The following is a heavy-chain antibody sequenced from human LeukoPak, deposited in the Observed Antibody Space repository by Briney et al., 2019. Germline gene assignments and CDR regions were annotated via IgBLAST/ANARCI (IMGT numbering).Heavy chain of an antibody. CDR1: GFTFSSYG. J-gene: IGHJ4*02. CDR3: AKDGDVYGFDY. D-gene: IGHD5/OR15-5a*01. V-gene: IGHV3-30*02. Sequence: GGSLRLSCAASGFTFSSYGMHWVRQAPGKGLEWVAFIRYDGSKKYYVDSVKGRFTISRDNSKNTLYLQMNSLRAEDTAVYYCAKDGDVYGFDYWGQGTLVTVSS. CDR2: IRYDGSKK.